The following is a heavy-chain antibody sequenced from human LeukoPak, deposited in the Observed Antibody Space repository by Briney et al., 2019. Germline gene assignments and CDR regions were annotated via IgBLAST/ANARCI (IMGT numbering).Heavy chain of an antibody. CDR3: ARETPRRGETRDGYR. CDR1: GSIFKKYW. J-gene: IGHJ4*02. D-gene: IGHD5-24*01. V-gene: IGHV3-7*01. Sequence: GGSLRLSCAASGSIFKKYWMNWVRQVPGKGLECLANIKEDGSETYYADSVKGRFTISRDNPKNLLFLQINSLRVEDTAVYYCARETPRRGETRDGYRWGQGTVVTVSS. CDR2: IKEDGSET.